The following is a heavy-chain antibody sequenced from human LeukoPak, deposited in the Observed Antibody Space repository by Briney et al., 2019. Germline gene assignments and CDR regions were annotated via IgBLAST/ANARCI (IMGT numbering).Heavy chain of an antibody. J-gene: IGHJ1*01. CDR2: IKSDGRT. D-gene: IGHD3-22*01. CDR3: ARAPSEIGGYYPEYFRH. Sequence: GGSLRLSCAASGFTLSSYWMHWVRQAPGKGLVWVSRIKSDGRTNYADSVKGLFTISRDKAKNTVSLQMNSLRAEDTGVYYCARAPSEIGGYYPEYFRHWGQGTLVIVSS. V-gene: IGHV3-74*01. CDR1: GFTLSSYW.